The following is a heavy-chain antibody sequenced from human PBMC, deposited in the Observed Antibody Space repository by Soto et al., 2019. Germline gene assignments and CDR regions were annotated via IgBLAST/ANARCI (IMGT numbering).Heavy chain of an antibody. CDR1: GYTFTSYG. CDR3: GREAVSGRTGFDY. Sequence: QVQLVQSGAEVKMPGASVKASCNASGYTFTSYGISWVRQAPGQGLEWMGWVNAYNGNTNYAHKFQGRVTMTTETSTSTAYMELRSLRSDDTAVYYCGREAVSGRTGFDYWGQGTQGTVSS. CDR2: VNAYNGNT. J-gene: IGHJ4*02. D-gene: IGHD6-19*01. V-gene: IGHV1-18*01.